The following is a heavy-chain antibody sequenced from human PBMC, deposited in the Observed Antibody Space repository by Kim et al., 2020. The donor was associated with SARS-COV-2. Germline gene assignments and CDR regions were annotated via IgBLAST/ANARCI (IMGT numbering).Heavy chain of an antibody. J-gene: IGHJ4*02. Sequence: PTLKSRVTRSVDTSKNQFSLKLSSVTAADTAVYYCARDYDSSGYYYAWDYWGQGTLVTVSS. V-gene: IGHV4-34*01. CDR3: ARDYDSSGYYYAWDY. D-gene: IGHD3-22*01.